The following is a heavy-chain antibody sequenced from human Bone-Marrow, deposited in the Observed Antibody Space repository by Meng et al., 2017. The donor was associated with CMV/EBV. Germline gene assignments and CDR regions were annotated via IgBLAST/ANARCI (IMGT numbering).Heavy chain of an antibody. J-gene: IGHJ4*02. CDR1: GYTFTSYD. CDR3: SSSTYYDFWSGL. CDR2: MNPNSGNT. D-gene: IGHD3-3*01. V-gene: IGHV1-8*01. Sequence: ASVKVSCKASGYTFTSYDINWVRQATGQGLEWMGWMNPNSGNTGYAQKFQGRVTMTRNTSISTAYMELSSLRSEDTAVYYCSSSTYYDFWSGLWGQGTLVTVSS.